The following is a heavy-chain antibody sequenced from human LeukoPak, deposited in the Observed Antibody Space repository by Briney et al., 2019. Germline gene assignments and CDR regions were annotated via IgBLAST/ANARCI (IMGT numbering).Heavy chain of an antibody. D-gene: IGHD2-21*01. Sequence: GGSLRLSCAGYGFTFRSFAMSWVRQAPGKGLEWISTFTGGDSATYYAESVRGRFTISRDNSKNTVYLEMNSLKAEDTALYYCVKVTDSGCRYCYGHFDYWGQGTLVTVSS. V-gene: IGHV3-23*01. CDR2: FTGGDSAT. CDR1: GFTFRSFA. J-gene: IGHJ4*02. CDR3: VKVTDSGCRYCYGHFDY.